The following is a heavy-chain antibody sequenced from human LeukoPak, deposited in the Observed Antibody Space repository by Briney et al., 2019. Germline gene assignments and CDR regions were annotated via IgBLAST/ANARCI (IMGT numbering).Heavy chain of an antibody. D-gene: IGHD1-26*01. CDR3: ARILKVGATIPVDY. V-gene: IGHV1-2*02. CDR1: GYTFTGYY. CDR2: INPNSGGT. J-gene: IGHJ4*02. Sequence: EASVKVSCKASGYTFTGYYMHWVRQAPGQGLEWMGWINPNSGGTNYAQKFQGRVTMTRDTSISTAYMELSRLRSDDTAVYYCARILKVGATIPVDYWGQGTLVTVSS.